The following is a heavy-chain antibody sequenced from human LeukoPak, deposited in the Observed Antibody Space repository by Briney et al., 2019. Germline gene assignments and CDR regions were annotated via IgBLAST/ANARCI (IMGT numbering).Heavy chain of an antibody. CDR1: GGSISSYS. CDR2: IYYSGST. J-gene: IGHJ4*02. V-gene: IGHV4-59*01. CDR3: ARIGYDYGDYGDY. Sequence: SETLSLTCTVSGGSISSYSWSWIRQPPGKGLEWIGYIYYSGSTNYNPSLKSRVTILVDTSKNQFSQKLSSVTAADTAVYYCARIGYDYGDYGDYWGQGTLVTVSS. D-gene: IGHD4-17*01.